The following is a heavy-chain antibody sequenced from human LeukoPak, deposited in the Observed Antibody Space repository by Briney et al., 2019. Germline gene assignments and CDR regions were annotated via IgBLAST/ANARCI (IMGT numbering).Heavy chain of an antibody. CDR2: LYSGGST. J-gene: IGHJ4*02. D-gene: IGHD3-10*01. CDR1: GFTVSSNY. CDR3: ARSLPVREGDYFDY. V-gene: IGHV3-53*01. Sequence: GGSLRLSCAASGFTVSSNYMSWVRQAPVKGLAWVSVLYSGGSTYYADSVKGRFTISRDNSKNTLYLQMNSLRAEDTAVCYCARSLPVREGDYFDYWGQGTLVTVSS.